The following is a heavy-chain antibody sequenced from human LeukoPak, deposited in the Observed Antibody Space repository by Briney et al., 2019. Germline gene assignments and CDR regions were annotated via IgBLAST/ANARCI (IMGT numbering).Heavy chain of an antibody. V-gene: IGHV3-7*01. CDR3: ARDGLASIGLDM. D-gene: IGHD6-13*01. J-gene: IGHJ3*02. CDR2: IKGDGSDN. CDR1: GFTFSSYW. Sequence: PGGSLRLSCAASGFTFSSYWMSWVRQAPGKGLEWVANIKGDGSDNHYVDSVRGRFTISRDTSKNTLYLQMNSLRGEDTAIYYCARDGLASIGLDMWGQGTVVTVSS.